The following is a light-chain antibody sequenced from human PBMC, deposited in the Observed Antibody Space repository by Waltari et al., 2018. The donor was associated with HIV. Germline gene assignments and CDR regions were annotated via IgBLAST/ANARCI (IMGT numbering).Light chain of an antibody. J-gene: IGKJ3*01. CDR2: DAS. Sequence: VLTQSPGTLSLSPGERATLSCWASQSVYNSYLAWYQQKPGQAPRLIIYDASIRATGIPDRFSGSASGTDFTLTISRLEPEDFAVYYCQQYGSSPYTFGPGTTVDIK. CDR1: QSVYNSY. CDR3: QQYGSSPYT. V-gene: IGKV3-20*01.